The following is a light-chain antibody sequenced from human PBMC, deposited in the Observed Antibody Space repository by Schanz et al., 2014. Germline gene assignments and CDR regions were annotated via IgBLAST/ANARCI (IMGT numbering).Light chain of an antibody. Sequence: QSVLTQPPSASGTPGQRVTMSCSGSRSNVGSNTVSWYQQLPGTAPKLVIYDNAKRPSGIPDRFSGSKSGTSATLAITGLQTGDEADYYCATWDSSLSAGVFGGGTKLTVL. CDR3: ATWDSSLSAGV. J-gene: IGLJ3*02. CDR2: DNA. CDR1: RSNVGSNT. V-gene: IGLV1-51*01.